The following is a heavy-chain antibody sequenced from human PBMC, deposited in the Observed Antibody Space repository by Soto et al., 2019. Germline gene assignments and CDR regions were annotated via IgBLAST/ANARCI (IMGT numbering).Heavy chain of an antibody. CDR3: AREWIQLREAFDI. D-gene: IGHD5-18*01. V-gene: IGHV3-30-3*01. J-gene: IGHJ3*02. CDR2: ISYDGSNK. Sequence: QVQLVESGGGVVQPGRSLRLSCAASGFTFSSYAMHWVRQAPGKGLEWVAVISYDGSNKYYADSVKGRFTISRDNSKNTLYVQMNSLRAEDTAVYYCAREWIQLREAFDIWGQGTMVTVSS. CDR1: GFTFSSYA.